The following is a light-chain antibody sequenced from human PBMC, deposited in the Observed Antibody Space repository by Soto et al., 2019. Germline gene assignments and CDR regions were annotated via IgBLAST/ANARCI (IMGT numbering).Light chain of an antibody. CDR1: SSNIGNNY. J-gene: IGLJ3*02. V-gene: IGLV1-51*01. CDR2: DNI. CDR3: GTWESSRNWV. Sequence: QSVLTQSPSVSAAPGQTCTISCSGTSSNIGNNYVSWYQLLPETAPKLLIYDNIKRPSGIPDRFSGSKSGTSATLVITGLQTGDEADYYCGTWESSRNWVFGGGTKLTVL.